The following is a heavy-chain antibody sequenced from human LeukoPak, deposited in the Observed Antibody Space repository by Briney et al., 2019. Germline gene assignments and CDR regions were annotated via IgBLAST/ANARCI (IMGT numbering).Heavy chain of an antibody. CDR1: GYTFTDSF. CDR2: MNGKSGVT. V-gene: IGHV1-2*06. CDR3: ARDLASTSNWEFDY. J-gene: IGHJ4*02. D-gene: IGHD7-27*01. Sequence: GASVKVSCEASGYTFTDSFIHWVRQAPGQGPEWMGRMNGKSGVTMYAQTLQDRVTMTRDTSISTAYMELSRLTSDDTALYYCARDLASTSNWEFDYWGQGTLVTVSS.